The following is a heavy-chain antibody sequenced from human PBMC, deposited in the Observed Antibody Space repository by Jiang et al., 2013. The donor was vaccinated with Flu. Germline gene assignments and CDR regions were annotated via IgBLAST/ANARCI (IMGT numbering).Heavy chain of an antibody. CDR2: FYFSGST. D-gene: IGHD2/OR15-2a*01. CDR1: GDSISSYY. Sequence: GSGLVKPSETLSLTCTVSGDSISSYYWNWIRQPPGKGLEWIGYFYFSGSTNYNPSLKSRVTISVDTSKNQFSLKLSSVTAADTAVYYCARRLYLYYFDYVGPG. CDR3: ARRLYLYYFDY. J-gene: IGHJ4*02. V-gene: IGHV4-59*08.